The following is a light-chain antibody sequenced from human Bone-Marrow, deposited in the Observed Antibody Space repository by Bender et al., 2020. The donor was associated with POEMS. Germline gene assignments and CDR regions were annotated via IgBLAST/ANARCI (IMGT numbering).Light chain of an antibody. V-gene: IGLV2-23*02. Sequence: QSALTQPASVSGSPGQSITISCTGTSSDVGLYNLVSWYQQHPGKAPKLMIYEVNKWPSGVSDRFSGSKSDNTASLTISGLQAEDEADYYCCSFAAGGTYVFGTGTKVTVL. CDR1: SSDVGLYNL. CDR2: EVN. CDR3: CSFAAGGTYV. J-gene: IGLJ1*01.